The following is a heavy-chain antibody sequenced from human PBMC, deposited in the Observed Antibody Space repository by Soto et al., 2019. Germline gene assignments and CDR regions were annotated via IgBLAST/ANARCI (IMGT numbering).Heavy chain of an antibody. D-gene: IGHD2-2*01. V-gene: IGHV3-23*01. CDR1: GFIFTNYV. Sequence: EMQLLESGGCLVEPGGSLRLSCAASGFIFTNYVMSWVRQAPGKGLEWVPGISGRGVTTLYADSAKGRFTFSRANSKSTLYLEINSLGAEDTDVYFCAQGSSCTSISCHVAPFDYWGQGTLGTVS. CDR2: ISGRGVTT. CDR3: AQGSSCTSISCHVAPFDY. J-gene: IGHJ4*02.